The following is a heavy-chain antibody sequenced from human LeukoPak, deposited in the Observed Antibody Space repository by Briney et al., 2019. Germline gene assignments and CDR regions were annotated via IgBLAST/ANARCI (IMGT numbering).Heavy chain of an antibody. CDR3: ARGLSPLLWFGVYSNWFDP. Sequence: SETLSLTCAVYGGSFSGYYWSWIRQPPGKGLEWIGEINHSGSTNYNPSLKSRVTISVDTSKNQFSLKLNSVTAADTAVYYCARGLSPLLWFGVYSNWFDPWGQGTLVTVSS. D-gene: IGHD3-10*01. CDR2: INHSGST. CDR1: GGSFSGYY. J-gene: IGHJ5*02. V-gene: IGHV4-34*01.